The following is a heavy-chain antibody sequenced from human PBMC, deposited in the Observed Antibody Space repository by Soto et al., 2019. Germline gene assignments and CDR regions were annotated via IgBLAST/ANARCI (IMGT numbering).Heavy chain of an antibody. CDR2: ISYDGSNK. CDR1: GFTFSSYG. Sequence: GSLRLSCAASGFTFSSYGMHWVRQAPGKGLEWVAVISYDGSNKYYADSVKGRFTISRDNSKNTLYLQMNSLRAEDTAVYYCAKESVGATTPFDYWGQGTLVTVSS. J-gene: IGHJ4*02. CDR3: AKESVGATTPFDY. V-gene: IGHV3-30*18. D-gene: IGHD1-26*01.